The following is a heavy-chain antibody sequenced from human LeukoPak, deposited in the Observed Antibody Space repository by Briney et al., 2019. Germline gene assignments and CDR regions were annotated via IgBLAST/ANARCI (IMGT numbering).Heavy chain of an antibody. CDR3: ARDCLAYYGLGSYYNPNQYGMDV. D-gene: IGHD3-10*01. CDR1: GGSISSGDYY. J-gene: IGHJ6*02. V-gene: IGHV4-30-4*01. Sequence: SETLSLTCTVSGGSISSGDYYWSWIRQPPGKGLEWIGYIYYSGSTYYNPSLKSRVTISVDTSKNQFSLKLSSVTAADTAVYYRARDCLAYYGLGSYYNPNQYGMDVWGQGTTVTVSS. CDR2: IYYSGST.